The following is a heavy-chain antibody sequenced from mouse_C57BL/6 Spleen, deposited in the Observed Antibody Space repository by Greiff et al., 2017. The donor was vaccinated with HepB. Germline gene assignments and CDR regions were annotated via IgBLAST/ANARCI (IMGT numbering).Heavy chain of an antibody. CDR2: IYPGDGDT. D-gene: IGHD2-4*01. Sequence: QVQLQQSGAELVKPGASVKISCKASGYAFSSYWMNWVKQRPGKGLEWIGQIYPGDGDTNYNGKFKGKATLTADKSSSTAYMQLSSLTSEDSAVYFCAREFYYDYDWFAYWGQGTLVTVSA. CDR3: AREFYYDYDWFAY. CDR1: GYAFSSYW. V-gene: IGHV1-80*01. J-gene: IGHJ3*01.